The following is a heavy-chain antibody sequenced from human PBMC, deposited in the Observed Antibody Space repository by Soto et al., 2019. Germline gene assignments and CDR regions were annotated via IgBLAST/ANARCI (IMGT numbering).Heavy chain of an antibody. D-gene: IGHD6-19*01. J-gene: IGHJ4*01. CDR3: ARVTYSYGWIFDY. CDR1: GFTFTNHW. V-gene: IGHV3-7*01. Sequence: PGGSLRLSCAASGFTFTNHWMSWVRQAPGKGLEWVANIKQDGSEKYYVDSVEGRFTLSRDNAKNSLYLQMSSLRAEDTAVYFCARVTYSYGWIFDYWGQGTLVTV. CDR2: IKQDGSEK.